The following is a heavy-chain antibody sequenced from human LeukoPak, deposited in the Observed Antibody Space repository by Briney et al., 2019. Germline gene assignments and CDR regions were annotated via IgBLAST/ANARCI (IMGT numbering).Heavy chain of an antibody. J-gene: IGHJ4*02. D-gene: IGHD6-19*01. CDR2: ISYDANDK. V-gene: IGHV3-30-3*01. Sequence: GRPLRLSCAASGFTFSNYAMHWVRQAPGKGLEWVAVISYDANDKYYADSVKGRFTISRDNSKNTLYLQMNSLRAEDTAVYYCARDRGQWLVYFDYWGQGTLVTVSS. CDR1: GFTFSNYA. CDR3: ARDRGQWLVYFDY.